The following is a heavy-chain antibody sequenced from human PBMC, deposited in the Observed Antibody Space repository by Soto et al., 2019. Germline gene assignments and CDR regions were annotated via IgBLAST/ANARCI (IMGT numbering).Heavy chain of an antibody. V-gene: IGHV1-8*01. CDR2: MNPNSGNT. J-gene: IGHJ5*02. Sequence: ASVKVSCKASGYTFTSYDINWVRQATGQGFEWMGWMNPNSGNTGYAQKFQGRVTMTRNTSISTAYMELSSLRSEDTAVYYCASRMLASGLTEYNWFDPWGQGTLVTVSS. CDR1: GYTFTSYD. CDR3: ASRMLASGLTEYNWFDP. D-gene: IGHD2-8*01.